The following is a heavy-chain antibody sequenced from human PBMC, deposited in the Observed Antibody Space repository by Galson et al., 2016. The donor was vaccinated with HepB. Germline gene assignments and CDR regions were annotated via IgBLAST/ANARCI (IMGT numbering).Heavy chain of an antibody. CDR2: ISWNSGSI. J-gene: IGHJ4*02. D-gene: IGHD6-19*01. CDR1: GFTFGDYA. V-gene: IGHV3-9*01. Sequence: SLRLSCAASGFTFGDYAMHWVRQAPGKGLEWVSGISWNSGSIDYADSVKGRFTISRDNAKNSLYLQMNSLRTEDTAVYYCARLSWQWLVPIFDYWGQGTLVTVSS. CDR3: ARLSWQWLVPIFDY.